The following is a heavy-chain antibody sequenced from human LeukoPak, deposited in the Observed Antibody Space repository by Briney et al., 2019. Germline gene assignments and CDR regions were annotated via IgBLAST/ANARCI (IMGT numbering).Heavy chain of an antibody. Sequence: PGGSLRLSCAASGFTFSRYEMNWVRQAPGKGLEWVSYITSSGSTIYYADSVKGRFTISRHNAKNSLYLQMNSLRAEDTAVYYCAELGITMIGGVWGKGTTVTISS. D-gene: IGHD3-10*02. CDR2: ITSSGSTI. CDR3: AELGITMIGGV. CDR1: GFTFSRYE. V-gene: IGHV3-48*03. J-gene: IGHJ6*04.